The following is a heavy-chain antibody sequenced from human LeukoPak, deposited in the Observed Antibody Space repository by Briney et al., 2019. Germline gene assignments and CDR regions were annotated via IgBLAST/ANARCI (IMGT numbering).Heavy chain of an antibody. Sequence: GGSLRLSCAASGFTFSSYAMSWVRQAPGKGLEWVSAISGSGGSTYYADSVKGRFTISRDNSKNTLYLQMNSLRAEDTAVYYCAKDLSSSSSVVAVAAKHDYWGQGTLVTVSS. D-gene: IGHD2-15*01. CDR3: AKDLSSSSSVVAVAAKHDY. CDR2: ISGSGGST. V-gene: IGHV3-23*01. J-gene: IGHJ4*02. CDR1: GFTFSSYA.